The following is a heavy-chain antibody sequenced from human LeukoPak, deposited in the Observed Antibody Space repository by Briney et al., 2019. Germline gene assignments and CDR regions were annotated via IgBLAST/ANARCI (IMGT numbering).Heavy chain of an antibody. J-gene: IGHJ6*03. D-gene: IGHD5-12*01. CDR2: ISYDGSNK. V-gene: IGHV3-30*04. CDR3: ARETATYYYYMDV. Sequence: GGSLRLSCAASGFTFSSYAMHWVRQAPGKGLEWVAVISYDGSNKYYADSVKGRFTISRDNSKNTLYLQMNSLRAEDTAVYYCARETATYYYYMDVWGKGTTVTVSS. CDR1: GFTFSSYA.